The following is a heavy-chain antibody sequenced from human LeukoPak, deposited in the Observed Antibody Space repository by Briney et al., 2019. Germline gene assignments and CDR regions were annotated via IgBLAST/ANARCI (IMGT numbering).Heavy chain of an antibody. CDR3: ARDPTYGIHAFDI. V-gene: IGHV3-7*01. D-gene: IGHD4-17*01. J-gene: IGHJ3*02. Sequence: RGSLRLSCAASGFSFSSYWMTWVRQAPGKGLEWVANINQDGSDKPYVDSVKGRSTISRDNAKNSLYLQMNSLRAEDTAVYYCARDPTYGIHAFDIWGQGTMVTVSS. CDR1: GFSFSSYW. CDR2: INQDGSDK.